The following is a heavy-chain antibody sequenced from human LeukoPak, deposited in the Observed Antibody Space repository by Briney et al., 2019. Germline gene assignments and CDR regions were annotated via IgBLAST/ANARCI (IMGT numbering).Heavy chain of an antibody. D-gene: IGHD3-3*01. CDR2: VSAYNGNT. V-gene: IGHV1-18*01. CDR1: GYIFTSYG. Sequence: ASVKVSCKASGYIFTSYGISWVRQAPGQGLEWMGWVSAYNGNTNYAQKLQGRVTMTTDTSTSTAYMELRSLRSDDTAVYYCAREGSPDFWSGYRWYFDYWGQGTLVTVSS. J-gene: IGHJ4*02. CDR3: AREGSPDFWSGYRWYFDY.